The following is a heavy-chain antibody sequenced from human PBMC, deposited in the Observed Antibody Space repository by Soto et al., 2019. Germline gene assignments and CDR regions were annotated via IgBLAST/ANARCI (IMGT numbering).Heavy chain of an antibody. CDR1: GGSISSSNW. D-gene: IGHD4-4*01. Sequence: PSETLSLTCAVSGGSISSSNWWSWVRQPPGKGLEWIGEIYHSGGTNYNPSLKSRVTISVDKSKNQFSLKLSSVTAADTAVYYCARCDSNYIALDYWGQGTLVTVSS. CDR2: IYHSGGT. J-gene: IGHJ4*02. CDR3: ARCDSNYIALDY. V-gene: IGHV4-4*02.